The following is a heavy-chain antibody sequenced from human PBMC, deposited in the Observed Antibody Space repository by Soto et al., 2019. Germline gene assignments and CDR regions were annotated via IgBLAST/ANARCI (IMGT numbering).Heavy chain of an antibody. Sequence: GESLKISCAASGFTFSSYAMSWVRQAPGKGLEWVSAISGSGGSTYYADSVKGRFTISRDNSKNTLYLQMNSLRAEDTAVYYCAKNPIRGAIPYYFDYWGQGTLVTVSS. CDR3: AKNPIRGAIPYYFDY. J-gene: IGHJ4*02. D-gene: IGHD3-10*01. V-gene: IGHV3-23*01. CDR2: ISGSGGST. CDR1: GFTFSSYA.